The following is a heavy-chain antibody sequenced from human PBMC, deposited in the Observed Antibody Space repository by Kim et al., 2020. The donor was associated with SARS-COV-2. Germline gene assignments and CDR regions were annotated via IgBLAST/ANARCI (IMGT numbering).Heavy chain of an antibody. Sequence: KSRVTISVDTSKNQFSLKLSSVTAADTAVYYCAREVRGVQTLYYYYGMDVWGQGTTVTVSS. CDR3: AREVRGVQTLYYYYGMDV. V-gene: IGHV4-31*02. D-gene: IGHD3-10*01. J-gene: IGHJ6*02.